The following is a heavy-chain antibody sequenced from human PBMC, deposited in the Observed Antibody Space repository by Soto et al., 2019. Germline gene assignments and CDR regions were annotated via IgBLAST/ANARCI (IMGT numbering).Heavy chain of an antibody. CDR1: GGSISSGDYY. V-gene: IGHV4-30-4*01. Sequence: PSETLSLTCTVSGGSISSGDYYWSWIRQPPGKGLEWIGYIYYSGSTYYNPSLKSRVTISVDTSKNQFSLKLSSVTAADTAVYYCARDPSYYDKKGFDYWGQGTLVTVSS. CDR2: IYYSGST. D-gene: IGHD3-22*01. CDR3: ARDPSYYDKKGFDY. J-gene: IGHJ4*02.